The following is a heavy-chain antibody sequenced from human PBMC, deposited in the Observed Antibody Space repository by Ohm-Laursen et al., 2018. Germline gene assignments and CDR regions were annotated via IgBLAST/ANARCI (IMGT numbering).Heavy chain of an antibody. V-gene: IGHV4-4*07. CDR2: IYTSGST. Sequence: SDTLSLTCTVSGGSISNQYWNWIRQPAGKGLEWIGRIYTSGSTNYNPSLKSRVTMSVDTSKNQFSLKLSSVTAADTAVYYCTRYGRYYYYGMDVWGQGTTVTVSS. J-gene: IGHJ6*02. CDR1: GGSISNQY. D-gene: IGHD4-17*01. CDR3: TRYGRYYYYGMDV.